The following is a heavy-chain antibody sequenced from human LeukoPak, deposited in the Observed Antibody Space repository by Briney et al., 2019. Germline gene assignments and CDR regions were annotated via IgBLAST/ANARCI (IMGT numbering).Heavy chain of an antibody. CDR2: ISGNGGYT. Sequence: GGSLRLSCAASGFTFSSYAMSWVRQAPGRGLEWVSAISGNGGYTYYADSVKGRFTISRDNSKNTLYLQMNSLRAEDTAVYYCAKDPYSSAWFSRDWFDPWGQGTLVTVSS. J-gene: IGHJ5*02. V-gene: IGHV3-23*01. D-gene: IGHD6-13*01. CDR3: AKDPYSSAWFSRDWFDP. CDR1: GFTFSSYA.